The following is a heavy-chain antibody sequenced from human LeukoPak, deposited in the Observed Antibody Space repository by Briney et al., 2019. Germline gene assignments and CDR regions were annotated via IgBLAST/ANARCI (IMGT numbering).Heavy chain of an antibody. CDR1: GYSFTGYD. CDR2: ISPNTGLT. V-gene: IGHV1-8*01. CDR3: ATTLRNNPP. D-gene: IGHD1-14*01. Sequence: ASVKVSCKASGYSFTGYDINWVRQATGQGLEWIGYISPNTGLTEYAQKFQGRVSLTRDTSISTAYMELNSLTSEDTAVYYCATTLRNNPPWGQGTLVTVSS. J-gene: IGHJ5*02.